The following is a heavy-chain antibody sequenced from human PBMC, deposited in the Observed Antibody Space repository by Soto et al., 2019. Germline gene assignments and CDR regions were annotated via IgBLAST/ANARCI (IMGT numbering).Heavy chain of an antibody. V-gene: IGHV1-69*01. D-gene: IGHD2-2*01. Sequence: QVQLVQSGAEVKKPGSSVKVSCKASGGTFGSYAISWVRQAPGQGLEWMGGIIPIPGTANYAQKFQGRVTIAADESTSTAYMERSSLRSEDTAVYYCARSQGSSTSLEIYYYYYYGMDVLGQGTTVTVCS. CDR3: ARSQGSSTSLEIYYYYYYGMDV. CDR2: IIPIPGTA. CDR1: GGTFGSYA. J-gene: IGHJ6*02.